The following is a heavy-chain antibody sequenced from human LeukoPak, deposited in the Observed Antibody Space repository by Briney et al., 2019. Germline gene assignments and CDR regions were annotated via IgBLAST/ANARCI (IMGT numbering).Heavy chain of an antibody. V-gene: IGHV3-9*01. CDR3: ARVTGTGDYYYYAMDV. J-gene: IGHJ6*02. D-gene: IGHD1-7*01. Sequence: GGSLRLSCAASGFTFDDYAMHWVRQAPGKGLEWVSGISWNSGSIGYADSVKGRFTISRDNAKNSLYLQMNSLRAEDTAVYYCARVTGTGDYYYYAMDVWGQGTTVTVSS. CDR1: GFTFDDYA. CDR2: ISWNSGSI.